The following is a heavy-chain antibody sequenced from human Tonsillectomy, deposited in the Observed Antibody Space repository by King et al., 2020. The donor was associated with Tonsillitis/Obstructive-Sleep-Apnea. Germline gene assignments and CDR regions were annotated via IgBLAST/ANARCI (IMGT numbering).Heavy chain of an antibody. D-gene: IGHD6-13*01. Sequence: TLKESGPALVKPTQTLTLTCTFSGFSLSTSGMCVSWIRQPPGKALEWLALIDWDDDKYYSTSLKTRLTISKDTSKNQVVLTMTNMDPVDTATYHCARSIAAAVGFRFDPWGQGTLVTVSS. V-gene: IGHV2-70*01. J-gene: IGHJ5*02. CDR1: GFSLSTSGMC. CDR2: IDWDDDK. CDR3: ARSIAAAVGFRFDP.